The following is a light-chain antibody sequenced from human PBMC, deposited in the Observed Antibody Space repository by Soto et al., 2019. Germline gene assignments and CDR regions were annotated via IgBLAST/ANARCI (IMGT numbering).Light chain of an antibody. CDR1: SSDVGGYNY. CDR3: SSYTSGDSHV. Sequence: QSVLTQPASVSGSPGQSITISCTGTSSDVGGYNYVSWYQQHPGKAPKLMIYEVSNRPSGVSNRFSGSKSGNTASLTISGLQAEDEADYYCSSYTSGDSHVFGTGTKVTVL. V-gene: IGLV2-14*01. CDR2: EVS. J-gene: IGLJ1*01.